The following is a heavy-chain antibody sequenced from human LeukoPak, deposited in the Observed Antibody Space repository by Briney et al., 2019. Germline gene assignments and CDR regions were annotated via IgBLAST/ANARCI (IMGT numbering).Heavy chain of an antibody. V-gene: IGHV3-23*01. CDR1: GFTFSSYA. D-gene: IGHD3-22*01. Sequence: GGSLRLSCAASGFTFSSYAMSWVRQAPGKGLEWVSAISDSGGSTYYADSVKGRFTISRDNSKNTVFLQMNSLRAEDTAVYYCARDQGPKVVIISRSDYWGQGTLVTVSS. CDR2: ISDSGGST. CDR3: ARDQGPKVVIISRSDY. J-gene: IGHJ4*02.